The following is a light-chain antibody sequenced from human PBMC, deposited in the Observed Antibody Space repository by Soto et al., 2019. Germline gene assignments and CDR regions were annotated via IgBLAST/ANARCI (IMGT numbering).Light chain of an antibody. CDR3: SSFTSRTSYV. V-gene: IGLV2-14*03. Sequence: SVLTQAASVSRSPGQSIPITCTGTSSDVGSYNSVSWYQQYPGKAPKLMIHDVNNRPSGISDRFSGSKSGNTASLTISGLQAEDEADYYCSSFTSRTSYVFGPGTKVPVL. CDR1: SSDVGSYNS. J-gene: IGLJ1*01. CDR2: DVN.